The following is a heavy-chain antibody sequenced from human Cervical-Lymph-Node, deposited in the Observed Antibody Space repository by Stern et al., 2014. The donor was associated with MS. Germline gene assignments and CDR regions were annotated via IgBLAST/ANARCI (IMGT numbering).Heavy chain of an antibody. V-gene: IGHV3-11*01. J-gene: IGHJ6*02. Sequence: VQLVESGGGLVKPGGSLRLSCGASGFTFSDYVMSWIRQAPGKGLEWVAYISSGGSNIHYADSVKGRFTISRDNANSSLYLQMHSLRAEDTAVYYCARCNVPRKAYSMDVWGQGTTVTVSS. CDR2: ISSGGSNI. CDR1: GFTFSDYV. D-gene: IGHD2/OR15-2a*01. CDR3: ARCNVPRKAYSMDV.